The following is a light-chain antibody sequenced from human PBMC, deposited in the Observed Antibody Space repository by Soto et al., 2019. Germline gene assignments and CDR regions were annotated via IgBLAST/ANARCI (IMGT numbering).Light chain of an antibody. J-gene: IGLJ2*01. Sequence: QSALTQLASVSGSPGQSITVSCTGINSDVGIYNLVSWYQHHPGKAPKLVIYEGTKRPSGVSSRFSGSKSGNTASLTISGLQAEDEGDYYCCSYTSNTVVFGGGTKLTVL. CDR3: CSYTSNTVV. CDR1: NSDVGIYNL. CDR2: EGT. V-gene: IGLV2-23*01.